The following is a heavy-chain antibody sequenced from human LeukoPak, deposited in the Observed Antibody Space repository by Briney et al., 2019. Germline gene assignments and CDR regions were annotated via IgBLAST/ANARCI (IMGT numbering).Heavy chain of an antibody. CDR1: GFSFSGSA. CDR2: IRSKANSYAT. Sequence: GGSLRLSCAASGFSFSGSAMHWVRQASGKGLEWVGRIRSKANSYATAYAASVKGRFTISRDDSKNTAYLQMNSLKTEDTVVYYCTSLTNYYDSSGYPLDNWGQGTLVTVSS. J-gene: IGHJ4*02. D-gene: IGHD3-22*01. V-gene: IGHV3-73*01. CDR3: TSLTNYYDSSGYPLDN.